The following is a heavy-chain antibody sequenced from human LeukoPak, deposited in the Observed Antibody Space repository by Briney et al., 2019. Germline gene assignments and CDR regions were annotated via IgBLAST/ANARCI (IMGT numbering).Heavy chain of an antibody. Sequence: PGGSLRLSCAASGFTFSDYYMSWIRQAPGKGLEWLSYISTSGSTFYYADSVKGRFTISRDNADSSLYLQLNSLRAEDTAVYYCARALAYYYESSGHFDYWGQGTLVTVSS. D-gene: IGHD3-22*01. CDR1: GFTFSDYY. J-gene: IGHJ4*02. V-gene: IGHV3-11*04. CDR3: ARALAYYYESSGHFDY. CDR2: ISTSGSTF.